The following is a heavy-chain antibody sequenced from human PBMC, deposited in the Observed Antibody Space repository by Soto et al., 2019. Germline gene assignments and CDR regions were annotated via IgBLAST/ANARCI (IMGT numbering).Heavy chain of an antibody. V-gene: IGHV3-7*01. CDR1: GFTFSSYW. Sequence: GSLLLACSASGFTFSSYWMNWVRQAPGKGLEWVANIKQDGSKKYYVDSVKGRFTIARDNARNSLFLQMNSLRAEDTAVFYCARGHGMDVWGQGTKVTVSS. J-gene: IGHJ6*02. CDR2: IKQDGSKK. CDR3: ARGHGMDV.